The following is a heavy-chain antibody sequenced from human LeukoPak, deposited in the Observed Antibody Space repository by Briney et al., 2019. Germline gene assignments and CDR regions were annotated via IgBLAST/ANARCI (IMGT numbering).Heavy chain of an antibody. CDR2: IGASGEST. J-gene: IGHJ3*01. Sequence: GGSLRLSCAASGFTFSVAAMTWVRQAPGKGLEWVTLIGASGESTYYADSVKGRFTISRDNSKNTLSLQMNSLRVEDTAMYFCAKDIQLSTWGLGTMVTVSS. CDR1: GFTFSVAA. CDR3: AKDIQLST. D-gene: IGHD5-24*01. V-gene: IGHV3-23*01.